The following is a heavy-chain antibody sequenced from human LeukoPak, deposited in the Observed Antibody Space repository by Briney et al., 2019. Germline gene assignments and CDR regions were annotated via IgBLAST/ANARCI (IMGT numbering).Heavy chain of an antibody. Sequence: SETLSLTCTISGGSISSYSWSWIRQPPGKGLEWIGHIHYSGSTSYNPSLKSRVTISVDTSKNQFSLKLTSVTAADTAVYYCASGSGTYPNCWGQGTLVTVSS. CDR3: ASGSGTYPNC. J-gene: IGHJ4*02. D-gene: IGHD3-10*01. V-gene: IGHV4-59*01. CDR1: GGSISSYS. CDR2: IHYSGST.